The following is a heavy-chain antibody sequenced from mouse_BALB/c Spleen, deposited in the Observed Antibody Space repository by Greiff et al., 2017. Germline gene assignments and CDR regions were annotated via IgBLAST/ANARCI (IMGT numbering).Heavy chain of an antibody. CDR3: ARNYGNYFYAMDY. V-gene: IGHV14-3*02. Sequence: VQLKQSGAELVKPGASVKLSCTASGFNIKDTYMHWVKQRPEQGLEWIGRIDPANGNTKYDPKFQGKATITADTSSNTAYLQLSSLTSEDTAVYYCARNYGNYFYAMDYWGQGTSVTVSA. CDR2: IDPANGNT. CDR1: GFNIKDTY. J-gene: IGHJ4*01. D-gene: IGHD2-1*01.